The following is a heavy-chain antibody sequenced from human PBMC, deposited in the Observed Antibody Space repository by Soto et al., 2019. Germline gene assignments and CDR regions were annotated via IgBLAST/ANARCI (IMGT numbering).Heavy chain of an antibody. CDR2: ISYDGSNK. CDR1: GLTFRSSA. Sequence: PGWSIGLACAASGLTFRSSAMPWVRQATRKRQEWVAVISYDGSNKYYADSVKGRFTISRDNSKNTLYLQMNSLRAEDTAVYYRARDREFLEWFRFLHYYYGMDIWGQGTTVTVSS. CDR3: ARDREFLEWFRFLHYYYGMDI. V-gene: IGHV3-30-3*01. D-gene: IGHD3-3*01. J-gene: IGHJ6*02.